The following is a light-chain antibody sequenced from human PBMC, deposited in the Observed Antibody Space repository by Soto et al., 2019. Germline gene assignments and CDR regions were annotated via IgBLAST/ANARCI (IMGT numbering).Light chain of an antibody. V-gene: IGKV1D-12*01. J-gene: IGKJ5*01. CDR2: VAS. CDR1: QGINRW. CDR3: QQANSFPSIT. Sequence: DIQMTQSPSSVSASVGDRITMTCRASQGINRWLTWYQQKPGQAPKLLIYVASTLQTGVPSRFSGSGSGIDFTLTISSLQPEDFATYYCQQANSFPSITFGQGTRLEIK.